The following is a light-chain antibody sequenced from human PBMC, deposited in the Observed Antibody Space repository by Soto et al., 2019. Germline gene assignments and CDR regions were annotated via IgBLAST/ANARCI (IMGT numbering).Light chain of an antibody. CDR1: QDISNY. Sequence: DIQMTQSPSSLSASAGDRVTITCQASQDISNYLNWYQQKPGKAPKILIYDVSVLEAGVPSRFSGGGSGTHFTLTISSLQAEDAATYYCQQFDNLPLTFAGGTKVEIK. V-gene: IGKV1-33*01. CDR2: DVS. CDR3: QQFDNLPLT. J-gene: IGKJ4*01.